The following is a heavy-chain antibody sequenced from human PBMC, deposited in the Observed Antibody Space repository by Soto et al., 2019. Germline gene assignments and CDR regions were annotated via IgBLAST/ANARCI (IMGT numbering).Heavy chain of an antibody. J-gene: IGHJ4*02. D-gene: IGHD6-13*01. V-gene: IGHV3-30*18. Sequence: PGGSLRLSCAASGFTFSSYGMDWVRQAPGKGLEWVAVISYDGSNKYYADSVKGRFTISRDNSKNTLYLQMNSLRAEDTAVYYCAKDRGIAAAGTALDYWGQGTLVTVSS. CDR3: AKDRGIAAAGTALDY. CDR2: ISYDGSNK. CDR1: GFTFSSYG.